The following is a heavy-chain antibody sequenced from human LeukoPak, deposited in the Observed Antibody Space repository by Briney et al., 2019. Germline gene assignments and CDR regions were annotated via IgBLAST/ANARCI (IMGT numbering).Heavy chain of an antibody. J-gene: IGHJ4*02. CDR1: GFTFSSYE. V-gene: IGHV3-21*01. CDR3: ASDLVTRIDY. D-gene: IGHD1-14*01. CDR2: ISSSSSYI. Sequence: GGSLRLSCAASGFTFSSYEMNWVRQAPGKGLEWVSSISSSSSYIYYADSVKGRFTISRDNAKNSLYLQMNSLRAEDTAVYYCASDLVTRIDYWGQGTLVTVSS.